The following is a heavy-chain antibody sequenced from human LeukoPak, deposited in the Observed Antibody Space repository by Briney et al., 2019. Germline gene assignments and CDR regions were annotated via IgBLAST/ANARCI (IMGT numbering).Heavy chain of an antibody. J-gene: IGHJ5*02. CDR3: ARDLGYFGSGSYLGWFDP. D-gene: IGHD3-10*01. CDR2: IYYSGST. V-gene: IGHV4-59*11. Sequence: SETLSLTCSVSGGSIDNHYWTWIRRPPGKGLEWIGHIYYSGSTTYNPSLKSRVTISVDTSKNRFSLKLSSVTPADTAAYYCARDLGYFGSGSYLGWFDPWGQGTLVTVSS. CDR1: GGSIDNHY.